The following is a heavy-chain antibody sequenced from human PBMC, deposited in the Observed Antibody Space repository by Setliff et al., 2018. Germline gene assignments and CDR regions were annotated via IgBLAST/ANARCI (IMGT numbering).Heavy chain of an antibody. CDR2: IYHSGST. D-gene: IGHD3-10*01. CDR1: GYSISSGYY. Sequence: TSETLSLTCAVSGYSISSGYYWGWIRQPPGKGLEWIGSIYHSGSTYYNPSLKSRVTISVDTSKNQFSLKLSSVTAADTALYYCARGGGYGSGGSFHNAPFDYWGQGMLVTVSS. V-gene: IGHV4-38-2*01. CDR3: ARGGGYGSGGSFHNAPFDY. J-gene: IGHJ4*02.